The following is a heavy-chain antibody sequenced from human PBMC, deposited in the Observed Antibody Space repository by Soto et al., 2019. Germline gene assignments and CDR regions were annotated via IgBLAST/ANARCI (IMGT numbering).Heavy chain of an antibody. CDR2: IYYSGST. CDR3: ARVPDSGYDLGWSDP. V-gene: IGHV4-30-4*01. CDR1: CGSISSGDYY. Sequence: SETLSLTRTVSCGSISSGDYYWSWIRQPPGKGLDWIGYIYYSGSTHYNPSLKSRVTISVDTSKNQFSLKLSSVTAADTAVYYCARVPDSGYDLGWSDPWAQGTLVHVSS. D-gene: IGHD5-12*01. J-gene: IGHJ5*02.